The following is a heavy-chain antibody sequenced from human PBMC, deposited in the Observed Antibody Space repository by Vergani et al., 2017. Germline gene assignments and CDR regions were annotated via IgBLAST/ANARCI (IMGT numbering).Heavy chain of an antibody. CDR1: GGSISSSSYY. J-gene: IGHJ6*03. Sequence: QLQLQESGPGLVKPSETLSLTCTVSGGSISSSSYYWGWIRQPPGKGLEWIGSIYYSGSTYYNPSLKSRVTISVDTSKNQFSLKLSSVTAADTAVYYCARESSLIAQLVVYYYYMDVWGKGTTVTVSS. CDR2: IYYSGST. CDR3: ARESSLIAQLVVYYYYMDV. D-gene: IGHD6-6*01. V-gene: IGHV4-39*07.